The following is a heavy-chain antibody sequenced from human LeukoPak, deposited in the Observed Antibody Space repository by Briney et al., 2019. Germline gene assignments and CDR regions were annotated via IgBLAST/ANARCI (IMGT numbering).Heavy chain of an antibody. CDR1: GFTFSSYG. CDR2: IWYDGSNK. D-gene: IGHD6-19*01. CDR3: ARESGNGYSSGWYPYYYYGMDV. J-gene: IGHJ6*02. V-gene: IGHV3-33*01. Sequence: GGSLRLSCAASGFTFSSYGMHWVRQAPGKGPEWVAVIWYDGSNKYYADSVKGRFTISRDNSKNTLYLQMNSLRAEDTAVYYCARESGNGYSSGWYPYYYYGMDVWGQGTTVTVSS.